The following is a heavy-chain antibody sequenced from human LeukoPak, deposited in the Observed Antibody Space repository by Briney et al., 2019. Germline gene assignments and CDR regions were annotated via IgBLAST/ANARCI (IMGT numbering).Heavy chain of an antibody. J-gene: IGHJ4*02. CDR1: GFTFSSYA. CDR2: ISYDGSNK. CDR3: ARDGSITVTVSQFDY. D-gene: IGHD4-17*01. V-gene: IGHV3-30*04. Sequence: AGRSLRLSCAASGFTFSSYAMHWVRQAPGKGLEWVAVISYDGSNKYYADSVKGRFTISRDNSKNTLYLQMNSLRAEDTAVYYCARDGSITVTVSQFDYWGQGTLVTVSS.